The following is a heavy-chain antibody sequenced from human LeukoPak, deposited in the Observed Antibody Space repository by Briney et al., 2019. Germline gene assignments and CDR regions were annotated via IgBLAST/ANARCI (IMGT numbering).Heavy chain of an antibody. V-gene: IGHV3-20*04. Sequence: TGGSLRLSCAVSGFTFDDYGMSWVRQAPGKGLEWVSGIAWNGGKTGYADSVKGRFTISRDNAKNSLYLEMNSLRAEDTALYYCARDSHEGWFGELHIYDYWGQGTLVTVSS. CDR3: ARDSHEGWFGELHIYDY. J-gene: IGHJ4*02. D-gene: IGHD3-10*01. CDR1: GFTFDDYG. CDR2: IAWNGGKT.